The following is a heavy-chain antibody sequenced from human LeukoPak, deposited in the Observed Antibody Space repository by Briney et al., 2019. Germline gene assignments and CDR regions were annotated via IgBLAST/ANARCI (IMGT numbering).Heavy chain of an antibody. CDR1: GFTFSSYG. V-gene: IGHV3-30*18. J-gene: IGHJ5*02. D-gene: IGHD6-19*01. Sequence: GRSLRLSCAASGFTFSSYGMHWVRQAPGKGLEWVAVISYDGSNKYYADSVKGRFTISRDNSKNTLYLQMNSLRAEDTAVYYCAKDLYGSGWYNYFDPWGQGALVTVSS. CDR2: ISYDGSNK. CDR3: AKDLYGSGWYNYFDP.